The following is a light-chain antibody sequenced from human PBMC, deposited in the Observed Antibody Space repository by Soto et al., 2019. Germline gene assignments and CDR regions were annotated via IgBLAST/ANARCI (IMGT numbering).Light chain of an antibody. CDR3: QAYDYSLTASV. J-gene: IGLJ3*02. Sequence: QAVLTQPPSVSGAPGQRVTLSCTGNSSNLGAGYDVHWYQQLPGAAPKLVIFGNRNRPSGVPERFSGSKSGTSASLAITGIQAEDEADYYCQAYDYSLTASVFGGGTKLTVL. V-gene: IGLV1-40*01. CDR1: SSNLGAGYD. CDR2: GNR.